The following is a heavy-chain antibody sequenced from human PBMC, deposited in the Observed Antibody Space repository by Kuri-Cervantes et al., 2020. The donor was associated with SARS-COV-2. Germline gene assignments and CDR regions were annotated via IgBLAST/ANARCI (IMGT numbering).Heavy chain of an antibody. Sequence: LSLTCAASGFTFSSYAMSWVRQAPGKGLEWVAVISYDGSNKYYADSVKGRFTISRDNSKNTLYLQMNSLRAEDTAVYYCRAYCGGDCYSGVDYWGQGTLVTVSS. D-gene: IGHD2-21*02. V-gene: IGHV3-30*01. CDR1: GFTFSSYA. J-gene: IGHJ4*02. CDR2: ISYDGSNK. CDR3: RAYCGGDCYSGVDY.